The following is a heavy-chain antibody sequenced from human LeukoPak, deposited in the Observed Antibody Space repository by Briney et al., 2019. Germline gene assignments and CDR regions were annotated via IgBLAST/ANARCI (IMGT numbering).Heavy chain of an antibody. Sequence: PGGSLRLSCAASGFTFSSYAMSWVRQAPGKGLEWVSAISGSGGSTYYADSVKGRFTISRGNSKNTLYLQMNSLRAEDTAVYYCAKDPGIVATLYYFDYWGQGTLVTVSS. CDR3: AKDPGIVATLYYFDY. CDR1: GFTFSSYA. D-gene: IGHD5-12*01. V-gene: IGHV3-23*01. J-gene: IGHJ4*02. CDR2: ISGSGGST.